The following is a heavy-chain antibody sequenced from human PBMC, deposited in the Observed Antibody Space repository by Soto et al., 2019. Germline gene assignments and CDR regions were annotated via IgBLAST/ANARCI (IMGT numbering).Heavy chain of an antibody. CDR2: ISGSGGST. Sequence: HPGGSLRLSCAASGFSYSSEAVSWDSQAPGKGLEWVSAISGSGGSTYYADTVKGRFTISRDNSKNTLYLQMNSLRAEDTAVYYCAKVLGGYCSSTSCRDAFDTWGQGTMVTVSS. CDR3: AKVLGGYCSSTSCRDAFDT. J-gene: IGHJ3*02. CDR1: GFSYSSEA. D-gene: IGHD2-2*01. V-gene: IGHV3-23*01.